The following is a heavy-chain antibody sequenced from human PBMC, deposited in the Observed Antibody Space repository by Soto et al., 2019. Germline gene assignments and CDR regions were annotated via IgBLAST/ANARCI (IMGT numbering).Heavy chain of an antibody. Sequence: GGSLRLSCAASGFTFSSYGMHWVRQAPGKGLEWVAVISYDGSNKYYADSVKGRFTISRDNSKNTLYLQMNSLRAEDTAVYYCAKDSGSGYYVNYFDYWGQGTLVTVSS. CDR1: GFTFSSYG. J-gene: IGHJ4*02. V-gene: IGHV3-30*18. CDR3: AKDSGSGYYVNYFDY. D-gene: IGHD3-22*01. CDR2: ISYDGSNK.